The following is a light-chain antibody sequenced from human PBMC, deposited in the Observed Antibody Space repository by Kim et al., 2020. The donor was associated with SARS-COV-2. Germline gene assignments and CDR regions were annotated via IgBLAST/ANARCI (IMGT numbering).Light chain of an antibody. V-gene: IGLV1-51*01. CDR2: DND. J-gene: IGLJ3*02. CDR3: GTWDSSLSAGGV. Sequence: QKVTISGSENRSNIGMNSVSWYQHLPGIAPKLLIYDNDKRPSGIPDRFSGSKSGTSATLDNTGLQTGDEADYYCGTWDSSLSAGGVFGGGTQLTVL. CDR1: RSNIGMNS.